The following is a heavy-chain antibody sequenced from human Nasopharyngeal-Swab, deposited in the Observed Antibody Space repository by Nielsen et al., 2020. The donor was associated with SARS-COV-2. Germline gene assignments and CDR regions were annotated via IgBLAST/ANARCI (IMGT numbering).Heavy chain of an antibody. J-gene: IGHJ5*02. CDR3: ARGLYYYGSGRAVP. Sequence: SEPLSLTCAVYGGSFSGSYWSWIRQPPGKGLEWIGEINHSGSTNYNPSLKSRVTISVDTSKNQFSLKLSSVTAADTAVYYCARGLYYYGSGRAVPWGQGTLVTVSS. V-gene: IGHV4-34*01. CDR1: GGSFSGSY. D-gene: IGHD3-10*01. CDR2: INHSGST.